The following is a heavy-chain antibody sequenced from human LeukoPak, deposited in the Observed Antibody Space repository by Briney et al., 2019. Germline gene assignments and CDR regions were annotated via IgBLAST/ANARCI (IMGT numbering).Heavy chain of an antibody. CDR2: IIPIFGTA. CDR1: GGTFSSYA. D-gene: IGHD4-17*01. Sequence: ASVKVSCKASGGTFSSYAISWVRQAPGQGLEWMGGIIPIFGTANYAQKFQGRVTITADESTSTAYMELSSLRSEDTAVYYCARVTVSADYYYGMDVWGQGTTVTVSS. CDR3: ARVTVSADYYYGMDV. V-gene: IGHV1-69*13. J-gene: IGHJ6*02.